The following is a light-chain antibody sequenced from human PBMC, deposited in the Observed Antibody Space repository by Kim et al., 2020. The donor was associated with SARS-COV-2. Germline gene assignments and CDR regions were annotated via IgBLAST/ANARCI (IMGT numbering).Light chain of an antibody. CDR2: KDS. J-gene: IGLJ3*02. V-gene: IGLV3-25*03. CDR3: QSADSSGTYVWV. CDR1: ALPKQY. Sequence: PEQTARITCSGDALPKQYAYWYQQKPGQAPVLVIYKDSERPSGIPERFSGSSSGTTVTLTISGVQAEDEADYYCQSADSSGTYVWVFGGGTQLTVL.